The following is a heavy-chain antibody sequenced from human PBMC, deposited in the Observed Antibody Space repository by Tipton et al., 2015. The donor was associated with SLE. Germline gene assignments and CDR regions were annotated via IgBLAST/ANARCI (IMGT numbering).Heavy chain of an antibody. V-gene: IGHV3-53*01. CDR1: GFTFDDFA. CDR3: ARDKPGFDP. CDR2: IYSGGST. Sequence: SLRLSCAASGFTFDDFAMHWVRQAPGKGLEWVSVIYSGGSTYYADSVKGRFTISRDNSKNTLYLQMDSLRAEDTAVYYCARDKPGFDPWGQGTLVTVSS. J-gene: IGHJ5*02.